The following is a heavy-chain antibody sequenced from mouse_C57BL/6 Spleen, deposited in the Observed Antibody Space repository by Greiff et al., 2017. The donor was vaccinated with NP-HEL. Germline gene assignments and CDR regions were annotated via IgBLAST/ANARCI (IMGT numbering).Heavy chain of an antibody. V-gene: IGHV5-17*01. Sequence: DVQLVESGGGLVKPGGSLKLSCAASGFTFSDYGMHWVRQAPEKGLEWVAYISSGSSTIYYADTVKGRFTISRGNAKNTLFLQMTSLRSEDTAMYYCAKGGYVYWYFDVWGTGTTVTVSS. CDR1: GFTFSDYG. D-gene: IGHD3-2*02. CDR2: ISSGSSTI. J-gene: IGHJ1*03. CDR3: AKGGYVYWYFDV.